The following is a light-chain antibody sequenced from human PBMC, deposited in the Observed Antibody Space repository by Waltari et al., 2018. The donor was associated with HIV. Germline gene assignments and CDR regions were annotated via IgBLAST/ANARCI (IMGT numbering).Light chain of an antibody. CDR2: EVS. CDR1: SSHIGGSTY. Sequence: QSALTQPPSASGSPGQSVTISCTGTSSHIGGSTYVPWYQQYPGKTPKLMIDEVSKRPSGVPDRFSGSKSSNTASLTVSGLQAEDEADYYCSSYGGSANLLFGGGTKLTVL. CDR3: SSYGGSANLL. V-gene: IGLV2-8*01. J-gene: IGLJ2*01.